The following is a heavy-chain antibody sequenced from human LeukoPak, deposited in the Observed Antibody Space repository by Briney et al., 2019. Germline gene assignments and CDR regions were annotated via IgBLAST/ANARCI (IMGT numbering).Heavy chain of an antibody. CDR1: GYSFTGYY. Sequence: GASVKVSFKASGYSFTGYYMHWVRQAPGQGLEWMGRINPNSGGTNYAQKFQGRVTMTRDTSISTAYMEMSRLRSDDSAVYYCATAGGAYNYGFVYYFNYWGQGTQVTVSS. D-gene: IGHD5-18*01. CDR2: INPNSGGT. V-gene: IGHV1-2*06. J-gene: IGHJ4*02. CDR3: ATAGGAYNYGFVYYFNY.